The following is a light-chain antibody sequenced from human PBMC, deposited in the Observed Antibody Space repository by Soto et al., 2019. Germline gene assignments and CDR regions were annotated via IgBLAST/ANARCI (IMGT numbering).Light chain of an antibody. CDR2: GAS. J-gene: IGKJ5*01. CDR3: QQYNNWPPPIT. Sequence: EVVMTQSPATLFVSPGERATLSCRASQSVSSNLAWYQQKPGQAPRLLIYGASTRATGITARFSGSGSGTEFTLTISSLQSEDFAVYYCQQYNNWPPPITFGQGTRLEIK. V-gene: IGKV3-15*01. CDR1: QSVSSN.